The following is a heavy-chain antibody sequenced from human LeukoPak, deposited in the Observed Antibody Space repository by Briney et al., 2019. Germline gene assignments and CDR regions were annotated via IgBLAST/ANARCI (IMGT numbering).Heavy chain of an antibody. J-gene: IGHJ4*02. D-gene: IGHD5-12*01. CDR3: AKGMARGYSGYDLRVGGLDY. V-gene: IGHV3-9*01. CDR1: GFTFDDYA. Sequence: GGSLRLSCAASGFTFDDYAMHWVRQAPGKGLEWVSGISWNSGSIGYADSVKGRFTISRDNAKNSLYLQMNSLRAEDTALYYCAKGMARGYSGYDLRVGGLDYWGQGTLVTVSS. CDR2: ISWNSGSI.